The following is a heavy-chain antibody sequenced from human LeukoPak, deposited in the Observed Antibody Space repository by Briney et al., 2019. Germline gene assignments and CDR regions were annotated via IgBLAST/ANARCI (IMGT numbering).Heavy chain of an antibody. Sequence: PSATLSLTCTVSGGSISSSSYYWGWIRQPPGKGLEWLGSIYYSGSTYYNPSLKSRVTIAVDTSKNQFSLKLSSVTAADTAVYYCARYAGVTRGAGYWGQGTLVTVSS. J-gene: IGHJ4*02. CDR1: GGSISSSSYY. CDR2: IYYSGST. V-gene: IGHV4-39*01. D-gene: IGHD4-23*01. CDR3: ARYAGVTRGAGY.